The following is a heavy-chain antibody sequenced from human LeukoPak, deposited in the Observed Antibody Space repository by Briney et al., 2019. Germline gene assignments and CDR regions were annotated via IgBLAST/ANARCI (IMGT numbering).Heavy chain of an antibody. CDR3: ARDVTNSGYDSGDY. J-gene: IGHJ4*02. D-gene: IGHD5-12*01. V-gene: IGHV4-59*01. Sequence: SETLSLTCTVSGGSISSYYWSWIRQPPGKGLEWIGYIYYSGSTNYNPSLKSRVTISVDTSKNQFSLKLSSVTAADTAVYYCARDVTNSGYDSGDYWGQGTLVTVPS. CDR2: IYYSGST. CDR1: GGSISSYY.